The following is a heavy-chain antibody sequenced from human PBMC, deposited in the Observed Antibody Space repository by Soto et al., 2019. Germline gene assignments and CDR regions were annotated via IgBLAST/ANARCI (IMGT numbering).Heavy chain of an antibody. CDR2: FDPEDGET. Sequence: ASVKVSCKVSGYTLTELSMHWVRQAPGKGLEWMGGFDPEDGETIYAQKFQGRATMTEDTSTDTAYMELSSLRSEDTAVYYCATGALYYDFWSGIHIDYWGQGTLVTVSS. CDR3: ATGALYYDFWSGIHIDY. CDR1: GYTLTELS. D-gene: IGHD3-3*01. V-gene: IGHV1-24*01. J-gene: IGHJ4*02.